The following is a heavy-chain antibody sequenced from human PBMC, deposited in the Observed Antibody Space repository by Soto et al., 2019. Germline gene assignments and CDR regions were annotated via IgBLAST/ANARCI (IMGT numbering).Heavy chain of an antibody. V-gene: IGHV4-39*07. D-gene: IGHD2-2*01. CDR2: IYYSGNT. CDR3: ARVPDR. CDR1: GGSISSGSYY. Sequence: SETLSLTCAVSGGSISSGSYYCGWIRQPPGKGLEWIGSIYYSGNTYYNPSLKSRVTISADTSKNQFSLKLSSVTAADTAVDYCARVPDRWGQGTLVTVSS. J-gene: IGHJ5*02.